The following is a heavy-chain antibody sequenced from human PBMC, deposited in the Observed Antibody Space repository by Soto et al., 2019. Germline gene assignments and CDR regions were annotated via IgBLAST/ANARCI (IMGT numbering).Heavy chain of an antibody. V-gene: IGHV3-21*01. CDR2: ISSSSSYI. Sequence: GGSLRLSCAASGFTFSSYSMNWVRQAPGKGLEWVSSISSSSSYIYYADSVKGRFTISRDNAKNSLYLQMNSLRAEDTAVYYCASRKVRGGSGDCSSTSCQIRYYYGMDVWGQGTTVTVSS. CDR1: GFTFSSYS. CDR3: ASRKVRGGSGDCSSTSCQIRYYYGMDV. J-gene: IGHJ6*02. D-gene: IGHD2-2*01.